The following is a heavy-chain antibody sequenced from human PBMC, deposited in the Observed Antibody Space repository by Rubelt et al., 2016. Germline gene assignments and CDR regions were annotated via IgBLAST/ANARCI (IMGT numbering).Heavy chain of an antibody. CDR3: AGDWTTVATEGY. CDR1: GYTFTTND. D-gene: IGHD4-17*01. Sequence: QVQLVQSGAEVKKPGASVKVSCKASGYTFTTNDINWVRQATGQGLEWMGWMNPNSGNTGYAQKFQGRVTMTRNTSRRTGYLQRGGLCSADTAVYDCAGDWTTVATEGYWGQGTLVTVSS. J-gene: IGHJ4*02. V-gene: IGHV1-8*01. CDR2: MNPNSGNT.